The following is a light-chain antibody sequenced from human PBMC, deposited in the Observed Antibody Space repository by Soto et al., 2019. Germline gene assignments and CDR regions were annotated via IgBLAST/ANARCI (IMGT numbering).Light chain of an antibody. J-gene: IGKJ4*01. V-gene: IGKV3-20*01. CDR1: QSVSSSY. CDR2: GAS. Sequence: EIVLTQSPGTLSLSPGERATLSCRASQSVSSSYLAWYQQKPGQAPRLLIYGASSRATGIPDRFSGSGSGTDFTLTISSLEPEDFAVYYCQQYGSSPFGGGPKVEIK. CDR3: QQYGSSP.